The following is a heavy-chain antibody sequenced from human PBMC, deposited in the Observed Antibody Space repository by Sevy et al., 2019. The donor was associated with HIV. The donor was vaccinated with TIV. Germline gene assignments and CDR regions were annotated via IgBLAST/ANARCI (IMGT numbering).Heavy chain of an antibody. Sequence: GGSLRLSCAASGFAFYEYSMSWIRQAPGKGMEWVATLSFGCGKINYADSVKGRFTISRDNSKNSFYLQMDNLRVEDTALYYCAREGCSRPHDYWGQGTRVTVSS. CDR2: LSFGCGKI. CDR1: GFAFYEYS. D-gene: IGHD2-8*01. CDR3: AREGCSRPHDY. J-gene: IGHJ4*02. V-gene: IGHV3-23*01.